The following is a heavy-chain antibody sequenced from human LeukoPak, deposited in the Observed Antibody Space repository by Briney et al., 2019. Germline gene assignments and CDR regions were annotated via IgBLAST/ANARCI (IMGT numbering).Heavy chain of an antibody. CDR1: GFTFSSYG. Sequence: GGSLRLSCAASGFTFSSYGMHWVRQAPGKGLEWLAVTWSDGSNAHYADSVQGRFVISRDNFKNTLYLQLNSLRVEDTATFYCARGKGADYLDAFDVWGRGTVVTVSS. CDR2: TWSDGSNA. J-gene: IGHJ3*01. D-gene: IGHD2/OR15-2a*01. CDR3: ARGKGADYLDAFDV. V-gene: IGHV3-33*01.